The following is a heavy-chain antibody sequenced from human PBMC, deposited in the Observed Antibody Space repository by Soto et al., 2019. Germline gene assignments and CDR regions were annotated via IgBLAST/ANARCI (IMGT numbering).Heavy chain of an antibody. J-gene: IGHJ4*02. D-gene: IGHD6-19*01. V-gene: IGHV1-46*01. Sequence: QVQLVQSGAEVKKPGASVKVSCKASGYTFTSYYMHWVRQAPGQGLEWMGIINPSGGSTSYAQKFQGRVTMTRDTSTSTVYMELSSLRSEDTAVYYCARGGGGAAVAVKRPFDYWGQGTLVTVSS. CDR1: GYTFTSYY. CDR2: INPSGGST. CDR3: ARGGGGAAVAVKRPFDY.